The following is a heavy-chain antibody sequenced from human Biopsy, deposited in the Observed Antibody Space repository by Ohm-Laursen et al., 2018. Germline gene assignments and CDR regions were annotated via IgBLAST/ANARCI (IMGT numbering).Heavy chain of an antibody. V-gene: IGHV1-24*01. CDR3: AADIIFTLDS. J-gene: IGHJ4*02. Sequence: GASVKVSCKASGHALSELSMHWVRQSPGKGLEWMGGFSPEEGETLYAQKFQGRVTMSEDTSTDTAYMELSSLTSEDTAVYYCAADIIFTLDSWGQGTLVTVSS. D-gene: IGHD2/OR15-2a*01. CDR1: GHALSELS. CDR2: FSPEEGET.